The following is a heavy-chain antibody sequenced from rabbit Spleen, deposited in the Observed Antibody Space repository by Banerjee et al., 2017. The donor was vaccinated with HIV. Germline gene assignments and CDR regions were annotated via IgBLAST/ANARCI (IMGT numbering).Heavy chain of an antibody. D-gene: IGHD6-1*01. J-gene: IGHJ3*01. CDR2: IYPDYRST. CDR1: GFSFSGSHY. CDR3: ARARSAGWGYATDFRLDL. Sequence: QQLVESGGGLVKPGASLTLTCTASGFSFSGSHYMCWVRQAPGKGLEWIAYIYPDYRSTHYASWVNGRFTISLDNAQNTAFLQMTSLTAADTATYFCARARSAGWGYATDFRLDLWGPGTLVTVS. V-gene: IGHV1S40*01.